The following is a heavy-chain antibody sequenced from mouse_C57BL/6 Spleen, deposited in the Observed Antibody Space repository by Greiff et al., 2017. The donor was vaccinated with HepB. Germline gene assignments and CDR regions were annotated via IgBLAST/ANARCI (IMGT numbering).Heavy chain of an antibody. CDR1: GYAFSSSW. CDR3: ARGYGSSGGYFDY. V-gene: IGHV1-82*01. CDR2: IYPGDGDT. J-gene: IGHJ2*01. Sequence: QVQLKQSGPELVKPGASVKISCKASGYAFSSSWMNWVKQRPGKGLEWIGRIYPGDGDTNYNGKFKGKATLTADKSSSTAYMQLSSLTSEDSAVYFCARGYGSSGGYFDYWGQGTTLTVSS. D-gene: IGHD1-1*01.